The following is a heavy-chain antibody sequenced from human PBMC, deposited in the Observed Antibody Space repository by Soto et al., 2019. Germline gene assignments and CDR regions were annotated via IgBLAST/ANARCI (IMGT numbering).Heavy chain of an antibody. D-gene: IGHD6-6*01. CDR1: GGTFSSYA. Sequence: GASVKVSCKASGGTFSSYAISWVRQAPGQGLEWMGGIIPIFGTANYAQKFQGRVTITADESTSTAYMELSSLRSEDTAVYYCVCSQTSSSSISRPPYYYYGMDVWGQGTTVTVSS. J-gene: IGHJ6*02. CDR3: VCSQTSSSSISRPPYYYYGMDV. V-gene: IGHV1-69*13. CDR2: IIPIFGTA.